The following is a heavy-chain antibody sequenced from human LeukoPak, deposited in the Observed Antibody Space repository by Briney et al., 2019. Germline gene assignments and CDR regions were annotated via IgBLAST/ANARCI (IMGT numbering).Heavy chain of an antibody. CDR1: GYTFTNYG. D-gene: IGHD6-13*01. CDR3: ARVWQQLVQFDY. CDR2: ISAYNGNT. Sequence: GASVKVSCKASGYTFTNYGITWVRQAPGQGLEWMGWISAYNGNTNYAQKLQGRVTMTIDTSTSTAYMDLRSLRSDDTAVYYCARVWQQLVQFDYWGQGTLVTVSS. J-gene: IGHJ4*02. V-gene: IGHV1-18*01.